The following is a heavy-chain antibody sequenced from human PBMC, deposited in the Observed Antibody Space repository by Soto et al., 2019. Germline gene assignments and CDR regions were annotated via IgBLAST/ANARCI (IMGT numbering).Heavy chain of an antibody. Sequence: QTLSLTWAVAGVAINIGTYSWSWIRQPPGKGLEWIGEINHTGGTHYNPSLKSRATMSVDTSKNQFSLGLSSVTAADTAIYYCATRITVFGLLIPPFDPWGQGTQVTVSS. D-gene: IGHD3-3*01. CDR3: ATRITVFGLLIPPFDP. J-gene: IGHJ5*02. CDR1: GVAINIGTYS. V-gene: IGHV4-30-2*02. CDR2: INHTGGT.